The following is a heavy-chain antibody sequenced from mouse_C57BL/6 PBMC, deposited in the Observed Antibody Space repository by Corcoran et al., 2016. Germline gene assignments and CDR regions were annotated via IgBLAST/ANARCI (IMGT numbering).Heavy chain of an antibody. CDR2: IYPGDGDT. CDR3: ARGGDYYGSSYECYWYFDV. V-gene: IGHV1-80*01. J-gene: IGHJ1*03. Sequence: QVQLQQSGAELVKPGASVKISCKASGYAFSSYWMNWVKQRPGKGLEWIGQIYPGDGDTNYNGKFKGKATLTADKSSSPAYMQLSSLTSEDSAVYFCARGGDYYGSSYECYWYFDVWGTGTTVTVSS. D-gene: IGHD1-1*01. CDR1: GYAFSSYW.